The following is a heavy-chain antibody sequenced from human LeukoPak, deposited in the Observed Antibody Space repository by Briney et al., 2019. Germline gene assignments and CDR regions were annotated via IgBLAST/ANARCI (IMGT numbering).Heavy chain of an antibody. Sequence: GGSLRLSCTASGFTFGDYAMSWVRQAPGKGLEWVSFIRSKAYGGTTEYAASVKGRFTISRDDSKSIAYLQMNSLKTEDTAVYYCRGDSSGYYSDHGMDVWGQGTTVTVSS. CDR3: RGDSSGYYSDHGMDV. CDR1: GFTFGDYA. D-gene: IGHD3-22*01. CDR2: IRSKAYGGTT. J-gene: IGHJ6*02. V-gene: IGHV3-49*04.